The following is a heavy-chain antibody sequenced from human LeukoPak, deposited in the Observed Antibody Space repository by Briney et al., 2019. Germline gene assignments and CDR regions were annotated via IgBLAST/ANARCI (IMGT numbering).Heavy chain of an antibody. CDR3: ARDLGGYPFFMDV. D-gene: IGHD2-15*01. CDR1: GGSIRSSRHH. CDR2: LDESGRP. J-gene: IGHJ6*03. Sequence: KSSETLSLTCSVSGGSIRSSRHHWAWVRQPPGKGLEFIGSLDESGRPYYNAPLKSRVTISEDSSGKQFSLNLSSVTAADTAVYFCARDLGGYPFFMDVWGRGTTVIVSS. V-gene: IGHV4-39*07.